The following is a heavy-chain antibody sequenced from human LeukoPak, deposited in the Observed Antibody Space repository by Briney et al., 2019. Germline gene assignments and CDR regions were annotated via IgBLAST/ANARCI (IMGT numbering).Heavy chain of an antibody. V-gene: IGHV4-39*07. D-gene: IGHD3-22*01. CDR1: GGSISSSSYY. Sequence: SETLSLTCTVSGGSISSSSYYWGWIRQPPGKGLEWIGSIYYSGSTYYNPSLKSRVTISVDTSKNQFSLKLSSVTAADTAVCYCARDIISYDSSGYYAVEDYWGQGTLVTVSS. CDR2: IYYSGST. CDR3: ARDIISYDSSGYYAVEDY. J-gene: IGHJ4*02.